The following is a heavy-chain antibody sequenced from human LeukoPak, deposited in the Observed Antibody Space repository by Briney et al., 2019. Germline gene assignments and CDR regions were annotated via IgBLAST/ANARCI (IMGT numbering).Heavy chain of an antibody. CDR2: INFGGINQSGST. V-gene: IGHV4-34*01. CDR3: ARGRHWETTGYYYYYYLDV. J-gene: IGHJ6*03. Sequence: SETLSLTCTVSGGSISSYYWSWIRQPPGKGLEWIGEINFGGINQSGSTNYNPSLKSRVTISVDTSKNQCSLKMSSVPAADTAVFYCARGRHWETTGYYYYYYLDVWGKGTTVTVSS. D-gene: IGHD1-1*01. CDR1: GGSISSYY.